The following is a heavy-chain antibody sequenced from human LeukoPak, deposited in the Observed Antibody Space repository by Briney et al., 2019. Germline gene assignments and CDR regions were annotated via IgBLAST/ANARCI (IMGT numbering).Heavy chain of an antibody. J-gene: IGHJ3*02. D-gene: IGHD4-17*01. CDR2: IKQDASGT. CDR3: ARYGLGDTFDI. CDR1: GFTFSSYW. V-gene: IGHV3-7*01. Sequence: GGSLRLSCAASGFTFSSYWMSWVRQAPGKGLEWMASIKQDASGTRYVDSVKGRFTILRDNTETSLFLHMNSLRAEDTAVYYCARYGLGDTFDIWGHGTVVTVSS.